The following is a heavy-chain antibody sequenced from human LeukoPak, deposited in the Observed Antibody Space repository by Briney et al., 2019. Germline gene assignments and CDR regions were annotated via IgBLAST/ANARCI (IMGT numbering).Heavy chain of an antibody. D-gene: IGHD2-15*01. V-gene: IGHV1-3*01. J-gene: IGHJ4*02. CDR3: ARNECGGGSCYDY. CDR1: GYTFTSYA. Sequence: ASVKVSCKASGYTFTSYAMHWVRQAPGQRLEWMGWINAGNGNTKYSQKFQGRVTITRDTSASTAYMELSSLRSEDTAVYYCARNECGGGSCYDYWGQGTLVTVSS. CDR2: INAGNGNT.